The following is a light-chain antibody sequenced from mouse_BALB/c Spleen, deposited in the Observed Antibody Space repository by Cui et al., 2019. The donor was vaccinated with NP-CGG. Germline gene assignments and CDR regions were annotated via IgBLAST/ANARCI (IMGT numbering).Light chain of an antibody. Sequence: QSGVTEESALTTTSGETVTLTSRSSTGAVTTSNYANWVQEKPDHLFTGLIGGTNNRAPGVPARFSGSLIGDKAALTITGAQTEDEAIYFCALWYSNHWVFGGGTKLTVL. V-gene: IGLV1*01. CDR1: TGAVTTSNY. CDR2: GTN. CDR3: ALWYSNHWV. J-gene: IGLJ1*01.